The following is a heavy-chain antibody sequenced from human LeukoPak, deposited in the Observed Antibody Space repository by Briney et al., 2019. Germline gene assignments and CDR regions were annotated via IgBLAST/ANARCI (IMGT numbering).Heavy chain of an antibody. CDR1: GYTFTGYY. V-gene: IGHV1-2*02. CDR3: TREQYSGYARAWLDP. Sequence: GASVKVSCKASGYTFTGYYMHWVRQAPGQGLEWMGWINPNNGDTKYAQKFQGRVTMTRATSIRTAYMELSRLRSDDTAVYYCTREQYSGYARAWLDPWGQGTLVTVSS. D-gene: IGHD5-12*01. CDR2: INPNNGDT. J-gene: IGHJ5*02.